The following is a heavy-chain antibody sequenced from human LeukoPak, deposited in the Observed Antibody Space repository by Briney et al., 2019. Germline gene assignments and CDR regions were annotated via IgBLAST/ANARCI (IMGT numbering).Heavy chain of an antibody. CDR1: GYSFTSYW. V-gene: IGHV5-51*01. J-gene: IGHJ4*02. Sequence: GESLEISCKGSGYSFTSYWIAWVRQMPGKGLEWMGIIYPGDSDTRYSPSFQGQVTIPADKSISTAYLQWSSLKASDTAMYYCARSGDSSGSNFDYWGQGTLVTVSS. CDR3: ARSGDSSGSNFDY. D-gene: IGHD3-22*01. CDR2: IYPGDSDT.